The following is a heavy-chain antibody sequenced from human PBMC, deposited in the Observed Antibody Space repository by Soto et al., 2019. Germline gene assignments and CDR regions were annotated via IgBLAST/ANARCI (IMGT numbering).Heavy chain of an antibody. Sequence: PGGSLRLSCPASGFTLSKYWMTWVRQAPGKGLEWVANIKQDGSENYVDSVKGRFTISRDNAKSSLYLQMNSLRAEDTAVYYCARARYYDILTGSYYYYAMDVWGQGTTVTVSS. J-gene: IGHJ6*02. CDR3: ARARYYDILTGSYYYYAMDV. CDR1: GFTLSKYW. V-gene: IGHV3-7*03. CDR2: IKQDGSE. D-gene: IGHD3-9*01.